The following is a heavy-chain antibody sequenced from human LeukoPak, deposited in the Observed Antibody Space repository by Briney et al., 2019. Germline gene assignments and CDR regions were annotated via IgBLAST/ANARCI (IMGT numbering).Heavy chain of an antibody. V-gene: IGHV3-30*18. CDR1: GFTFRTYG. CDR3: AKGPLPQSASYPGDY. CDR2: ISYDGRNE. D-gene: IGHD1-26*01. J-gene: IGHJ4*02. Sequence: PGGSLRLSCAASGFTFRTYGMHWVRQAPGKGLEWVAVISYDGRNEYYAGSVKGRFTISRDNSENTLYLQMNSLKPEDAAVYYCAKGPLPQSASYPGDYWGQGTLVTVSS.